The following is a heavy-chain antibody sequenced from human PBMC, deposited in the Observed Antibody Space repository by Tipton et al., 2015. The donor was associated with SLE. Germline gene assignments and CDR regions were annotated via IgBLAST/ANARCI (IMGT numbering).Heavy chain of an antibody. Sequence: SLRLSCAASGFTFSSYEMNWVRQAPGKGLEWVSYISSSGSTIYYADSVKGRFTISRDNAKNSLYLQMNSLRAEDTAVYYCASKRGVAAAGQNALDIWGQGTMVTVSS. J-gene: IGHJ3*02. V-gene: IGHV3-48*03. CDR3: ASKRGVAAAGQNALDI. CDR2: ISSSGSTI. D-gene: IGHD6-25*01. CDR1: GFTFSSYE.